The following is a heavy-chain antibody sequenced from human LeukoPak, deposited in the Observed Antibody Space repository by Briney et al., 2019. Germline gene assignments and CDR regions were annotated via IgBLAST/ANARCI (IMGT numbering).Heavy chain of an antibody. CDR3: ARAETYSGRIFDH. J-gene: IGHJ4*02. CDR1: GDSVSSNSAA. D-gene: IGHD1-26*01. Sequence: SQTLSLTCAISGDSVSSNSAAWNWIRQSPSRGLEWLGRTYYRSKWYNEYALFMQGRISIDPDTSKNQFSLQLKTVTPEDTAIYYCARAETYSGRIFDHWGQGTLVTVSS. V-gene: IGHV6-1*01. CDR2: TYYRSKWYN.